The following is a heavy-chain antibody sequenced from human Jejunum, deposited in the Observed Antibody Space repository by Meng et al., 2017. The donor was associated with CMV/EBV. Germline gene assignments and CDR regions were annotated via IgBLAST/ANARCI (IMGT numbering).Heavy chain of an antibody. CDR3: ARDIDH. CDR2: ISSSSRYI. CDR1: GFTFSSYN. J-gene: IGHJ5*02. V-gene: IGHV3-21*01. Sequence: ELQRVVSGGGLVKPGGSLRLSCIGSGFTFSSYNMNWVRQAPGKGLEWVSSISSSSRYINYADSVKGRFTISRDNAKNSLYLQMNSLRVEDTAIYYCARDIDHWGQGTLVTVSS.